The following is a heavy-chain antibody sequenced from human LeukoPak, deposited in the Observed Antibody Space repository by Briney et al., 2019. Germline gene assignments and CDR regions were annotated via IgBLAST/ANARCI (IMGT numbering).Heavy chain of an antibody. CDR3: ARYGVASTLYYFDY. V-gene: IGHV3-48*01. D-gene: IGHD3-3*01. J-gene: IGHJ4*02. CDR1: GFTFSSYS. Sequence: GGSLRLSCAASGFTFSSYSMNWVRQAPGKGLEWVSYISSSSSTIYYADSVKGRFTISRDNAKNSLYLQMNSLRAEDTAVYYCARYGVASTLYYFDYWGQGTLVTVSS. CDR2: ISSSSSTI.